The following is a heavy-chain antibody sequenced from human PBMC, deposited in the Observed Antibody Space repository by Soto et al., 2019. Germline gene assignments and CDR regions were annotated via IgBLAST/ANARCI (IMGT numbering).Heavy chain of an antibody. CDR1: GGSISSYY. CDR2: IYYSGST. V-gene: IGHV4-59*08. J-gene: IGHJ4*02. CDR3: ARHVNYYDSSGYPDY. Sequence: SETLSLTCTVSGGSISSYYWSWIRQPPGKGLEWIGYIYYSGSTNYNPSLKSRVTISVDTSKNQFSLKLSSVTAADTAVYYCARHVNYYDSSGYPDYWGQGTLVTVS. D-gene: IGHD3-22*01.